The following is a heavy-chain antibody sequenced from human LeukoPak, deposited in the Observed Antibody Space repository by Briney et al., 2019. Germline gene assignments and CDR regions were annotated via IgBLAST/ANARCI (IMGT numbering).Heavy chain of an antibody. CDR2: ISSDGSTK. CDR3: SRSRPKFKDFDY. J-gene: IGHJ4*02. V-gene: IGHV3-30*03. Sequence: GGSLRLSCAASGFTFSSYGMHWVRQVPGKGLDWVTLISSDGSTKYYADSVKGRFTISRDNSKSTLYLQMNSLRAEDTAVYYCSRSRPKFKDFDYWGQGTLFTVSS. CDR1: GFTFSSYG.